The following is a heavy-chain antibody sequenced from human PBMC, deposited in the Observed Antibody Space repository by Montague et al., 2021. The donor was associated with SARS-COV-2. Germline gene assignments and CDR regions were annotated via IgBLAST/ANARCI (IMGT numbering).Heavy chain of an antibody. CDR1: GGSFSGYY. Sequence: SETLSLTCAVSGGSFSGYYWSWIRQPPGKGLEWIGEINHSGSTNYNPSLKSRVTISVDTSKNQFSLKLSSVTAADTAVYYCAGGPGVVVILAIYYNYGMDVWGQGTTVTVSS. CDR2: INHSGST. CDR3: AGGPGVVVILAIYYNYGMDV. V-gene: IGHV4-34*01. D-gene: IGHD3-3*01. J-gene: IGHJ6*02.